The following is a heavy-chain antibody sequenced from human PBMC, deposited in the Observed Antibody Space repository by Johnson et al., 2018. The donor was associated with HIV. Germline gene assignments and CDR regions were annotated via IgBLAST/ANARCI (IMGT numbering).Heavy chain of an antibody. CDR1: GFTFSSYA. CDR2: ISYDGSNK. Sequence: VQLVESGGGLVQPGGSLRLSCAASGFTFSSYAMSWVRQAPGKGLEWVAVISYDGSNKYYADSVKGRFTISRDNSKNTLYLQMNSLRAEDTAVYYCAKDLYRTSPGNAFDIWGQGTMVTVSS. D-gene: IGHD6-6*01. J-gene: IGHJ3*02. V-gene: IGHV3-30-3*01. CDR3: AKDLYRTSPGNAFDI.